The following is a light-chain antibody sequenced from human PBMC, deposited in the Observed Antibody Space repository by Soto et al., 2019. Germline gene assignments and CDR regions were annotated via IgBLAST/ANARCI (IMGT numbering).Light chain of an antibody. J-gene: IGKJ5*01. CDR2: GAS. Sequence: ETVMTQSPATLSVSPGERATLSCRASQSVGSDLAWYQQKPGQAPRLLIYGASTRATGIPARFSGSASGTEFTLTISGLQSEDFAVYYCQQYKNWPPITFGQGTLLE. V-gene: IGKV3-15*01. CDR3: QQYKNWPPIT. CDR1: QSVGSD.